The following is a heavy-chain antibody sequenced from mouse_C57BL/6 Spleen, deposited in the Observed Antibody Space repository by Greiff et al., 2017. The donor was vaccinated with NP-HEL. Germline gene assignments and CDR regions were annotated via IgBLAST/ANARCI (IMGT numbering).Heavy chain of an antibody. Sequence: VQLQQPGAELVKPGASVKLSCKASGYTFTSYWMHWVKQRPGQGLEWIGMIHPNSGSTNYNEKFKSKATLTVDKSSSTAYMQRSSLTSEDSAVYYGARYGGYDGGFAYWGQGTLVTVSA. CDR2: IHPNSGST. CDR3: ARYGGYDGGFAY. D-gene: IGHD2-2*01. J-gene: IGHJ3*01. CDR1: GYTFTSYW. V-gene: IGHV1-64*01.